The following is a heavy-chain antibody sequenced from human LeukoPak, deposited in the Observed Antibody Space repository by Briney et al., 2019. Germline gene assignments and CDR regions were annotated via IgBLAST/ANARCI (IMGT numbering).Heavy chain of an antibody. CDR1: GDTFTSDA. CDR3: ARGYSYLDY. V-gene: IGHV7-4-1*02. D-gene: IGHD2-21*01. Sequence: ASLKVSCKASGDTFTSDAMNWGRQAPGQGIERMGWFNTNTGNPTPAQGFTGRFLFSLDTSVSTAYLQISSLKPEDTAVYYCARGYSYLDYWGKGTLVTVSS. J-gene: IGHJ4*02. CDR2: FNTNTGNP.